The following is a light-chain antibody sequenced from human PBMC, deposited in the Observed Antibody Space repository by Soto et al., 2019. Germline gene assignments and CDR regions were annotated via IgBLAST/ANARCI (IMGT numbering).Light chain of an antibody. CDR2: EGS. CDR3: CSYAGTGTYV. J-gene: IGLJ1*01. CDR1: SSDVGSYNV. Sequence: QSVLTQPASVSGSPGQSITISCTGTSSDVGSYNVVSWYQQHPGKAPKLMIYEGSKRPSGVSNRFSGSKSGNTASLTISGLQAEVEADYYCCSYAGTGTYVFGTGTKLTVL. V-gene: IGLV2-23*01.